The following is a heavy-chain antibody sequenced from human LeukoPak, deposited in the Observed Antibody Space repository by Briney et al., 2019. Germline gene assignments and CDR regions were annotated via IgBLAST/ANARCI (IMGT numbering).Heavy chain of an antibody. Sequence: GGSLRLSCAASGFTFSSYSMNWVRQAPGKGLEWVSSISSSSSYIYYADSVKGRFTISRDNAKNSLYLQMNSLRAEDTAVYYCARVGYSGYDWKGGYYCYGMDVWGQGTTVTVSS. CDR1: GFTFSSYS. CDR2: ISSSSSYI. CDR3: ARVGYSGYDWKGGYYCYGMDV. D-gene: IGHD5-12*01. V-gene: IGHV3-21*01. J-gene: IGHJ6*02.